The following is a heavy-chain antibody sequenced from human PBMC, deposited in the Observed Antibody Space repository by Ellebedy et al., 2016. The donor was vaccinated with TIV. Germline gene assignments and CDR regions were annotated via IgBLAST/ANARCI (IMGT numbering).Heavy chain of an antibody. CDR2: ISSSSSTI. V-gene: IGHV3-48*02. J-gene: IGHJ4*02. Sequence: GESLKISXAASGFTFSSYSMNWVRQAPGKGLEWVSYISSSSSTIYYADSVKGRFTISRDNAKNSLYLQMNSLRDEDTAVYYCARPLRGYSYGYNYWGQGTLVTVSS. CDR3: ARPLRGYSYGYNY. CDR1: GFTFSSYS. D-gene: IGHD5-18*01.